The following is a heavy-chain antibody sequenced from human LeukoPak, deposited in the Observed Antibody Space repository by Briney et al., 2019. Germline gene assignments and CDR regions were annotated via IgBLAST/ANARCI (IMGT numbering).Heavy chain of an antibody. Sequence: ASVKVSCKASGYTFTGYYMHWVRQAPGQGLEWMGWINPNSGGTNYAQKFQGRVTMTRDTSISTAYMELSRLRSDDTAVYYCARGGPRITMIVVVINFDYWGQGTLVTVSS. D-gene: IGHD3-22*01. V-gene: IGHV1-2*02. CDR1: GYTFTGYY. J-gene: IGHJ4*02. CDR3: ARGGPRITMIVVVINFDY. CDR2: INPNSGGT.